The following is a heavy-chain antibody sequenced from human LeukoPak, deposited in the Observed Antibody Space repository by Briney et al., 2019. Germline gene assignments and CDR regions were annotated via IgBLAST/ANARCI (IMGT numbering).Heavy chain of an antibody. CDR3: ARELFGTPDEYYFDY. J-gene: IGHJ4*02. CDR2: INPSGGST. D-gene: IGHD3-3*01. Sequence: ASVKVSCKASGYTFTSYYMHWVRQAPGQGLEWMGIINPSGGSTSYAQKFQGRVTMTRDMSTSTVYMELSSLRSEDTAVYYCARELFGTPDEYYFDYWGQGTLVTVSS. CDR1: GYTFTSYY. V-gene: IGHV1-46*01.